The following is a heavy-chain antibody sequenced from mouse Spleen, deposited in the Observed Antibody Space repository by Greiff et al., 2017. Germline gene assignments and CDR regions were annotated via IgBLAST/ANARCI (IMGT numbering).Heavy chain of an antibody. V-gene: IGHV1-52*01. D-gene: IGHD2-3*01. CDR3: ARDDGYYVPAYYFDY. CDR1: GYTFTSYW. CDR2: IDPSDSET. J-gene: IGHJ2*01. Sequence: QVQLQQPGAELVRPGSSVKLSCKASGYTFTSYWMHWVKQRPIQGLEWIGNIDPSDSETHYNQKFKDKATLTVDKSSSTAYMQLSSLTSEDSAVYYCARDDGYYVPAYYFDYWGQGTTLTVSS.